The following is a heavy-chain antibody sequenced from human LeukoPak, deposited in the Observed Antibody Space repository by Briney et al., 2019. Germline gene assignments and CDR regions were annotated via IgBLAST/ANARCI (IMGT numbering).Heavy chain of an antibody. CDR3: ARAVSGRFDY. Sequence: SETLSLTCTVSGGSMSPYHWGLLRQPPGKGLEWTGYIYYSGSTNYNPSLNSRVTISVDTSKNQFSLRLSSVTAADTAIYYCARAVSGRFDYWGQGTLVTVSS. CDR1: GGSMSPYH. J-gene: IGHJ4*02. D-gene: IGHD6-19*01. CDR2: IYYSGST. V-gene: IGHV4-59*08.